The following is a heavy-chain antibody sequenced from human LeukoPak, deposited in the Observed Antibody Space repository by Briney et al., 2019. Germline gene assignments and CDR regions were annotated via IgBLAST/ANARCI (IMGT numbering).Heavy chain of an antibody. CDR1: GGSISSSSYY. V-gene: IGHV4-61*05. Sequence: SETLSLTCSVSGGSISSSSYYWSWIRQPPGKGLEWIGYIYYSGATNYNSSLKSRVTMSVDTSKNQFSLKLNSVTAADTAVYYCTKYTGSNGDFRFDSWGQGTLVTVSS. D-gene: IGHD3-3*01. CDR3: TKYTGSNGDFRFDS. CDR2: IYYSGAT. J-gene: IGHJ4*02.